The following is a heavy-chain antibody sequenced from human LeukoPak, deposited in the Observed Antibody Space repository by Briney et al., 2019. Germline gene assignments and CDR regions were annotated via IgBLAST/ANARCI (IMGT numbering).Heavy chain of an antibody. CDR3: ATGRVVGATTAFAI. Sequence: GASVKVSCKASGYTFTSYAMNWVRQAPGHGLEWMGWINTNTGNPTYAQDFTGRFVFSLDTSVDTAYLQISSLKAEDTAVYYCATGRVVGATTAFAIWGQGTTVTVSS. CDR1: GYTFTSYA. V-gene: IGHV7-4-1*02. CDR2: INTNTGNP. D-gene: IGHD1-26*01. J-gene: IGHJ3*02.